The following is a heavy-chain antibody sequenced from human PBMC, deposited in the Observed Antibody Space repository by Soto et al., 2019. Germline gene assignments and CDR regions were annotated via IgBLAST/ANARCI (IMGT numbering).Heavy chain of an antibody. CDR2: MNPNSGNT. CDR3: AREVTYYEILTRCRPLPFDC. Sequence: QVQLVQSGAEVKKPGASVKVSCKASGYTFTSYDINWVRQATGQGLEWMGWMNPNSGNTGYAQKFQGRVTMTRNTSLRTAYMELSSLRSEDTALYYCAREVTYYEILTRCRPLPFDCLGQGPLLTASS. D-gene: IGHD3-9*01. J-gene: IGHJ4*02. CDR1: GYTFTSYD. V-gene: IGHV1-8*01.